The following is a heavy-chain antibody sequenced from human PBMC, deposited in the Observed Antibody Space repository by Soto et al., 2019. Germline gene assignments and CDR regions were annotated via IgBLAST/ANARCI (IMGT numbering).Heavy chain of an antibody. CDR1: GFTFSSYS. D-gene: IGHD3-22*01. Sequence: GGSLRLSCAASGFTFSSYSMNWVRQAPGKGLEWVSSISSSSSYIYYADSVKGRFTISRDNAKNSLYLQMNSLRAEDTAVYYCARKTQYYYDSSGYPDYWGQGTLVTVSS. CDR2: ISSSSSYI. V-gene: IGHV3-21*01. CDR3: ARKTQYYYDSSGYPDY. J-gene: IGHJ4*02.